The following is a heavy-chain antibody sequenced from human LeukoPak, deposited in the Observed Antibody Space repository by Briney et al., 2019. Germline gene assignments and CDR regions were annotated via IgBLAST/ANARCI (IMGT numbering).Heavy chain of an antibody. CDR1: GFTFSAYS. Sequence: PGGSLRLSCATSGFTFSAYSMHWVRQAPGKGLDWVTFIHSDGTNKYYSDSVNGRFTISRDNSKNPLYLQTITLRTEDTAVYPCAKGTYHHEISSNQYFDYWGQGTLVIVSS. J-gene: IGHJ4*02. V-gene: IGHV3-30*02. D-gene: IGHD2-2*01. CDR2: IHSDGTNK. CDR3: AKGTYHHEISSNQYFDY.